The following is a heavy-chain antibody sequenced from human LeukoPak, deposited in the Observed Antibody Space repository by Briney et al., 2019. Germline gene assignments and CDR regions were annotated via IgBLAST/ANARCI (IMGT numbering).Heavy chain of an antibody. CDR2: IWYDGSNK. CDR1: GFTFSSYG. D-gene: IGHD6-19*01. V-gene: IGHV3-30*02. Sequence: GGSLRLSCAASGFTFSSYGMHWVRQAPGKGLEWVAVIWYDGSNKYYADSVKGRFTISRDNSKNTLYLQMNSLRAEDTAVYYCAKDSQSSGRSYFDYWGQGTLVTVSS. CDR3: AKDSQSSGRSYFDY. J-gene: IGHJ4*02.